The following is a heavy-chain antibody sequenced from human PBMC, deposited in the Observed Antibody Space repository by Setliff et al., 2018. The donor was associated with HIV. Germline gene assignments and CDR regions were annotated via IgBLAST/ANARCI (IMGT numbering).Heavy chain of an antibody. V-gene: IGHV4-38-2*01. J-gene: IGHJ5*01. CDR1: TYSIRSGYY. Sequence: PSETLSLTCAVSTYSIRSGYYWGWIRQLPGKGLDWIGSIYHRRNTYYNPSLESRVSISIDTSKNEFSLRLKSVTAADTAVYYCARHVGKFCSSASCYGVGWFDPWGQGTMVTVSS. D-gene: IGHD2-2*01. CDR3: ARHVGKFCSSASCYGVGWFDP. CDR2: IYHRRNT.